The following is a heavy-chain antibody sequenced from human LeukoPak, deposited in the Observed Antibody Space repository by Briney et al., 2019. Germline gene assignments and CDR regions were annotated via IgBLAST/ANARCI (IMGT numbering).Heavy chain of an antibody. J-gene: IGHJ3*02. CDR2: ISGSGGNT. Sequence: GGSLRVSCAASGFTFSSYAMSWVRQAPGKGLEWVSAISGSGGNTYYADSVKGRFTISRDNSKNTLYLQMNSLRAEDTAVHYCARGRIAVAGDAFDIWGQGTMVSVSS. CDR1: GFTFSSYA. V-gene: IGHV3-23*01. CDR3: ARGRIAVAGDAFDI. D-gene: IGHD6-19*01.